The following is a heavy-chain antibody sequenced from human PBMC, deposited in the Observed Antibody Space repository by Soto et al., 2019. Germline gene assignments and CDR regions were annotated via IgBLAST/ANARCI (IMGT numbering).Heavy chain of an antibody. Sequence: PGGSLRLSCAASGFTFSSYAMSWVRQAPGKGLEWVSAISGSGGSTYYAESVKGRFTISRDNSKNTLYLQMNSLRAEDTAVYYCAKEGGYSSGWETIDYWGQGTLVTVSS. CDR3: AKEGGYSSGWETIDY. D-gene: IGHD6-19*01. CDR2: ISGSGGST. V-gene: IGHV3-23*01. CDR1: GFTFSSYA. J-gene: IGHJ4*02.